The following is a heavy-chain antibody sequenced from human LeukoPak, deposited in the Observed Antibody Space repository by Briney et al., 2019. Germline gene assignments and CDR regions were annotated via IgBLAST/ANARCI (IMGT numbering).Heavy chain of an antibody. J-gene: IGHJ4*02. D-gene: IGHD3-10*01. CDR1: GGSISSGDYY. CDR2: IYYSGST. CDR3: ARVTYGSGTYCFDY. Sequence: SETLSLTCTVSGGSISSGDYYWSWIRQPPGKGLEWIGYIYYSGSTYYNPSLKSRVTISVDTSKNQFSLKLSSVTAADTAVYYCARVTYGSGTYCFDYWGQGTLVTVSS. V-gene: IGHV4-30-4*01.